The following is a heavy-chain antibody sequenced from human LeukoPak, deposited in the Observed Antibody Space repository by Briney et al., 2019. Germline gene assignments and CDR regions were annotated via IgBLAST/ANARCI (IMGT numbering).Heavy chain of an antibody. CDR1: GPAFFTHN. CDR3: ARGSNIVSTIYYYYYMDV. CDR2: ISRRGVI. V-gene: IGHV3-69-1*02. Sequence: PGGSLRLSCAASGPAFFTHNFHWVRQAPGKGLEWVAFISRRGVIHYADSVKGRFTISRDNAKNSLYVQMHSLRVEDSAVYYCARGSNIVSTIYYYYYMDVWGKGTTVTVSS. J-gene: IGHJ6*03. D-gene: IGHD5/OR15-5a*01.